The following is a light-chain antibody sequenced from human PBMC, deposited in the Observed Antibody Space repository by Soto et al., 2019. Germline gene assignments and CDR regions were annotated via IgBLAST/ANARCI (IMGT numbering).Light chain of an antibody. J-gene: IGKJ1*01. CDR1: QSVTISY. V-gene: IGKV3-20*01. CDR2: GAR. CDR3: QQYGTSPWT. Sequence: EVVLTQSPGTLSLSPGERATLSCRASQSVTISYLAWFQQKPGQAPRLLIYGARSRATGVPDRFSASGSGTDFSLPISRLEPEDFAVYYCQQYGTSPWTFGHGTKVEIK.